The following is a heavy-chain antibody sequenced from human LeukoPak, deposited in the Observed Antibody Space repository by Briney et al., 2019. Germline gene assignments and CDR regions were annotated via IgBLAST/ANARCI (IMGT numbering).Heavy chain of an antibody. J-gene: IGHJ3*02. D-gene: IGHD2-8*01. CDR3: ARRSQHDLNGAFDI. V-gene: IGHV3-21*01. CDR2: FGTRSTSI. CDR1: GFTFSGYS. Sequence: PGGSLRLSCTASGFTFSGYSMNWIRQAPGKGLEWVSSFGTRSTSIYHAGSVKGRFTISRDNAKNSLYLQMNSLRAEDTAVYYCARRSQHDLNGAFDIWGQGTMVTVSS.